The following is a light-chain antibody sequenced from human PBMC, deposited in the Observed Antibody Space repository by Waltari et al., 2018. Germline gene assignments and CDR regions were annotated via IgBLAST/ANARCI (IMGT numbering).Light chain of an antibody. CDR1: QGLLHSNGNTY. Sequence: DIVMTQTPLSSPVTLGQAASISCRSSQGLLHSNGNTYLSWLHQRPGQPPRLLIYKISNRVSGVPDRFSGSGTGTDFTLRISRVEAEDVGFYYCMQATQFPRTFGQGTKVEIK. J-gene: IGKJ1*01. CDR3: MQATQFPRT. V-gene: IGKV2-24*01. CDR2: KIS.